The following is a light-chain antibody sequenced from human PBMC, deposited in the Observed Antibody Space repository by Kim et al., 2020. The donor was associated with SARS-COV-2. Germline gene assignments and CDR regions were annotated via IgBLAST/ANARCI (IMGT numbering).Light chain of an antibody. CDR2: DVT. CDR1: SSYIGGYDY. CDR3: SSYSGGSTLVV. V-gene: IGLV2-14*03. Sequence: SIPISCPGTSSYIGGYDYVSWYQQHPGKAPKLIMYDVTHRSSGVSNRFSASKSGNTASLTISGLQADDEADYYCSSYSGGSTLVVFGGGTQLTVL. J-gene: IGLJ2*01.